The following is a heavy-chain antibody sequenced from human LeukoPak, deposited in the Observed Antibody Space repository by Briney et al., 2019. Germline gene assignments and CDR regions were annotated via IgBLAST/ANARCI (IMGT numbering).Heavy chain of an antibody. J-gene: IGHJ4*03. CDR2: IYTSGST. Sequence: SETLCLTCTVSGGSISSGTYYWSWVRQPAGKGLEWIGRIYTSGSTNYNPSLKSRVTISVDTSKNQFSLKLSSVTVADTAVYYCARGGYYDILTGWLNYFDNWGQGGLVSVSS. CDR3: ARGGYYDILTGWLNYFDN. D-gene: IGHD3-9*01. CDR1: GGSISSGTYY. V-gene: IGHV4-61*02.